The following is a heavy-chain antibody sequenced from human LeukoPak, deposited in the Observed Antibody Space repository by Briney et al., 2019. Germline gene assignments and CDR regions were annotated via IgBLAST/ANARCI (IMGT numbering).Heavy chain of an antibody. V-gene: IGHV4-34*01. Sequence: SETLSLTCAVYGGSFSGYYWSWIRQPPGKGLEWIGEINHSGSTNYNPSLKSRVTISVDTSKNQFSLKLSSVTAADTAVYYCARIDYYDSSGPRYYFDYWGQGTLVTVSS. CDR1: GGSFSGYY. CDR2: INHSGST. D-gene: IGHD3-22*01. CDR3: ARIDYYDSSGPRYYFDY. J-gene: IGHJ4*02.